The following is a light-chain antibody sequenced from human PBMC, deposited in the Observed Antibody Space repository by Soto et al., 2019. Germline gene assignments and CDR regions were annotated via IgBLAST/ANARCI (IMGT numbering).Light chain of an antibody. J-gene: IGKJ1*01. CDR1: QSVGSNY. CDR2: GAS. CDR3: QQYGKSPGT. Sequence: EIVLTQSPGTLSLSPGERATLSCRASQSVGSNYLAWYEQKPGQAPRLLIYGASIRATGIPDRFSGSGSGTEFTLTISRLEPEDVAVYYCQQYGKSPGTFGQGTKVEIK. V-gene: IGKV3-20*01.